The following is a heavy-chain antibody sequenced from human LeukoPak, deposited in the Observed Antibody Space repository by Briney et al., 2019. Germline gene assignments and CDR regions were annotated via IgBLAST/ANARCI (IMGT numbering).Heavy chain of an antibody. D-gene: IGHD1-26*01. CDR2: IYYSGST. V-gene: IGHV4-39*01. CDR1: GGSISSSYY. Sequence: SETLSLTXTVSGGSISSSYYWGWIRQPPGKGLEWIGSIYYSGSTYYNPSLKSRVTISVDTSKNQFSLKLSSVTAADTAVYYCARRSGSYFSGLGHDYWGQGTLVTVSS. CDR3: ARRSGSYFSGLGHDY. J-gene: IGHJ4*02.